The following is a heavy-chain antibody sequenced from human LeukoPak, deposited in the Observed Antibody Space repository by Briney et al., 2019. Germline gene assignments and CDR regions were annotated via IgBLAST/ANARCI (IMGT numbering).Heavy chain of an antibody. J-gene: IGHJ3*02. D-gene: IGHD2-15*01. Sequence: SETLSLTCTVSGGSISSYYWSWIRQPPGKGLEWIGYIYYSGSTNYNPSLKSRVTISVDTSKNQFSLKLSSVTAADTAVYYCARGSSGGSSLDAFDIWGQGTMVTVSS. V-gene: IGHV4-59*01. CDR1: GGSISSYY. CDR2: IYYSGST. CDR3: ARGSSGGSSLDAFDI.